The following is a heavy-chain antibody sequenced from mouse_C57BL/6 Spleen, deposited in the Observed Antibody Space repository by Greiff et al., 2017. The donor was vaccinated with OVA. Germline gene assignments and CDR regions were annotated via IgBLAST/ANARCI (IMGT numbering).Heavy chain of an antibody. CDR3: ARGGYSNPWFAY. CDR1: GYTFTDYN. J-gene: IGHJ3*01. Sequence: VQLQQSGPELVKPGASVKMSCKASGYTFTDYNMHWVKQSHGKSLEWIGYINPNNGGTSYNQKFKGKATLTVNKSSSTAYMELRSLTSEDSAVYYCARGGYSNPWFAYWGQGTLVTVSA. V-gene: IGHV1-22*01. D-gene: IGHD2-5*01. CDR2: INPNNGGT.